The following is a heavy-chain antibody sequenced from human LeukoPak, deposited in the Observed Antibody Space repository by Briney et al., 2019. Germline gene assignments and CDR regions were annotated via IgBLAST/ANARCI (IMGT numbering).Heavy chain of an antibody. CDR2: INPNSGGT. J-gene: IGHJ4*02. V-gene: IGHV1-2*02. CDR1: GYTFTGYY. Sequence: GASVKVSCKASGYTFTGYYMHWVGQAPGQGLEWMGWINPNSGGTNYAQKFQGRVTMTRDTSISTAYMELSRLRSDDTAVYYCARDQRRYYGSGSQGLGYWGQGTLVTVSS. CDR3: ARDQRRYYGSGSQGLGY. D-gene: IGHD3-10*01.